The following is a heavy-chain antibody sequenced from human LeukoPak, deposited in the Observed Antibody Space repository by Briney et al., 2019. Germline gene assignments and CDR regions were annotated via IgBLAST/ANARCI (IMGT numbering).Heavy chain of an antibody. Sequence: PGGSLRLSCAASGFTFSDSYMTWVRQAPGKGVEWVAYISGSGHDINYSESAKGRFTISRDNAKNSLYLQMNSLRAEDTAVYYCAREGIAAAGTLDYWGQGTLVTVSS. J-gene: IGHJ4*02. V-gene: IGHV3-11*04. CDR1: GFTFSDSY. CDR3: AREGIAAAGTLDY. D-gene: IGHD6-13*01. CDR2: ISGSGHDI.